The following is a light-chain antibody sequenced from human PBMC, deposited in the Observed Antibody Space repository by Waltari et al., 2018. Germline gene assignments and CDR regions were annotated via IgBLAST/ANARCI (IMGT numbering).Light chain of an antibody. CDR1: QSVLYTSTHKNC. Sequence: DIVMTQSPASLAVSLGERATINCKSSQSVLYTSTHKNCLAWYQQKPGQPPKLRISGASTRESGVPDRFSGSGSGTDFTLTISSLQAEDVAIYYCQQYYSRPQTFGQGTKVEIK. CDR3: QQYYSRPQT. CDR2: GAS. J-gene: IGKJ1*01. V-gene: IGKV4-1*01.